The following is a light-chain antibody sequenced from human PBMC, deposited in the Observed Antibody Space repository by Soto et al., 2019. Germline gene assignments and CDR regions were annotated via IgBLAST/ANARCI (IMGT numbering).Light chain of an antibody. V-gene: IGKV3-15*01. Sequence: EIVMTQSPDTLSVSPGEGATLSCRASHSVGTNLAWYQQQPGQAPRLVISSASTRATGVPARFSGSGSATDFALSISGLQSEDFAVYYCQQYDDWPLTFGGGTRVEIK. CDR3: QQYDDWPLT. J-gene: IGKJ4*01. CDR1: HSVGTN. CDR2: SAS.